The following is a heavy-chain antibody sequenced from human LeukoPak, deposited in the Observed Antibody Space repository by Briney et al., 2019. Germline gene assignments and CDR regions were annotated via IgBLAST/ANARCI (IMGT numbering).Heavy chain of an antibody. V-gene: IGHV3-30*03. CDR3: ARGALYYMDV. J-gene: IGHJ6*03. Sequence: PGGSLRLSCAASGFTFSNYGMHWVRQSPGKGLEWVAVISYDGSNKYYADSVKGRFTIFRDNSKNTLYLQMNSLRAEDTAVYYCARGALYYMDVWGKGTTVTISS. CDR2: ISYDGSNK. CDR1: GFTFSNYG.